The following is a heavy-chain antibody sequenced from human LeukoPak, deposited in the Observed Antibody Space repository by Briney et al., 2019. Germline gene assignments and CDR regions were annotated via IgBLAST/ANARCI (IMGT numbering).Heavy chain of an antibody. D-gene: IGHD6-6*01. CDR2: ISSSSSTI. CDR1: GFTFSSYS. CDR3: ARGTIGSSNWFDP. V-gene: IGHV3-48*04. J-gene: IGHJ5*02. Sequence: AGGSLRLSCAASGFTFSSYSMNWVRQAPGKGLEWVSYISSSSSTIYYADSVKGRFTISRDNAKNSLYLQMNSLRAEDTAVYYCARGTIGSSNWFDPWGQGTLVTVSP.